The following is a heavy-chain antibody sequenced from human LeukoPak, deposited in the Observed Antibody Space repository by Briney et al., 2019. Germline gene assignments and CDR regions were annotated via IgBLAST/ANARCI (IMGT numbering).Heavy chain of an antibody. CDR2: IYYSGSA. CDR1: GGSISNSGYY. CDR3: ATPNNKLIGEGYPFDI. J-gene: IGHJ3*02. V-gene: IGHV4-39*01. D-gene: IGHD1/OR15-1a*01. Sequence: SETLSLTCIVSGGSISNSGYYWAWIRQPPGKGLEWIGTIYYSGSAYYNPSLKSRLIISVDTSKNQFSLNLRSITAADTAIYYCATPNNKLIGEGYPFDIWGQRAMVTVSS.